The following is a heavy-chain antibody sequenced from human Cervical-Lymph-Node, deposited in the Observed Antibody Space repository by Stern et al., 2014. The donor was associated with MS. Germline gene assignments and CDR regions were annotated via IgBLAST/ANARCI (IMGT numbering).Heavy chain of an antibody. CDR3: AREGGNTAEYFQH. CDR1: GFTFSSSG. D-gene: IGHD4-23*01. CDR2: IWYDGSNR. Sequence: MQLVESGGGVVQPGRSLRLSCAASGFTFSSSGMHWVRQAPGKGLEWLAMIWYDGSNRYYADSVKGRFTISRDNSKNTLYLQMNSLRAEDTAVYYCAREGGNTAEYFQHWGQGTLVTVSS. J-gene: IGHJ1*01. V-gene: IGHV3-33*01.